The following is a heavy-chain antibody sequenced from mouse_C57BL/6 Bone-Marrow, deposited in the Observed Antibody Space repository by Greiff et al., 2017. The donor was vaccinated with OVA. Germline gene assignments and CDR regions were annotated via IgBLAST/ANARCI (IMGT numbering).Heavy chain of an antibody. CDR1: GYTFTSYW. D-gene: IGHD3-2*02. CDR2: IHPNSGST. J-gene: IGHJ3*01. V-gene: IGHV1-64*01. CDR3: ARKLRLWFAY. Sequence: QVQLQQSGAELEKPGASVKLSCKASGYTFTSYWMHWVKQRPGQGLEWIGMIHPNSGSTNYNEKFKSKATLTVDKSSSTAYMQLSSLTSEDSAVYYCARKLRLWFAYWGQGTLVTVSA.